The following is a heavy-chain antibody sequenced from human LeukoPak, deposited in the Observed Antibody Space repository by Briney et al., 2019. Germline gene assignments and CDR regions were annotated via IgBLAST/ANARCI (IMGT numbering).Heavy chain of an antibody. CDR2: MRRKWYGWTT. J-gene: IGHJ4*02. CDR3: PRNPVGAPGIHSDY. D-gene: IGHD6-13*01. CDR1: GCSFGGYA. Sequence: SRWRSCTGSGCSFGGYASSWFPQLPWKWFECVGFMRRKWYGWTTEYAASVKGRFTLSRDDSKSIAYLPMNSLKTEDTAMYHCPRNPVGAPGIHSDYWGQGNLLTVYS. V-gene: IGHV3-49*03.